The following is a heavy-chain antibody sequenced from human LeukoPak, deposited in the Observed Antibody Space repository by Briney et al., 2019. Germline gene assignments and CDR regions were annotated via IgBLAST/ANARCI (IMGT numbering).Heavy chain of an antibody. CDR3: ARGIAAIYYFDY. D-gene: IGHD6-6*01. CDR2: IRSSGDMI. CDR1: GFTLNSYS. Sequence: GGSLRLSCAASGFTLNSYSMNWVRQAPGKGLEWVSYIRSSGDMIYYADSVKGRFTISRDNAKNSLYLQMNSLRAEDTAVYYCARGIAAIYYFDYWGQGTLVTVSS. V-gene: IGHV3-48*04. J-gene: IGHJ4*02.